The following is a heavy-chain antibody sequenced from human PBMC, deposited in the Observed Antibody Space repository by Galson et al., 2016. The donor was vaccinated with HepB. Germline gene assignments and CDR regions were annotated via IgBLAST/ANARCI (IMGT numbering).Heavy chain of an antibody. V-gene: IGHV3-23*01. D-gene: IGHD7-27*01. CDR3: AKAHPSPTATGGF. J-gene: IGHJ4*02. CDR1: GFTFSGYD. Sequence: SLRLSCAASGFTFSGYDMHWVRQAPGKGLEWVSAISGSGVSTYHADSVKGRFTISRDNSKSTLYLQMNSLRVEDTAVYYCAKAHPSPTATGGFWGQGTLVIVSS. CDR2: ISGSGVST.